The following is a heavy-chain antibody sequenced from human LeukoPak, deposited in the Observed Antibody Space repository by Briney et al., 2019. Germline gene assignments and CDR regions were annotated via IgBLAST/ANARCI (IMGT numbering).Heavy chain of an antibody. D-gene: IGHD3-3*01. J-gene: IGHJ6*02. V-gene: IGHV1-69*13. CDR3: ARSTIFGVVIAPDYYYGMDV. Sequence: VASVKVSCKASGYTFTSYGISWVRQAPGQGLEWMGGIIPIFGTANYAQKFQGRVTITADESTSTAYMELSSLRSEDTAVYYCARSTIFGVVIAPDYYYGMDVWGQGTTVTVSS. CDR1: GYTFTSYG. CDR2: IIPIFGTA.